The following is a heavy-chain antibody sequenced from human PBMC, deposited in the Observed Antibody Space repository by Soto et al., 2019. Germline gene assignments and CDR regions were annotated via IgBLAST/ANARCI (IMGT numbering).Heavy chain of an antibody. Sequence: GASVKVSCKASGGTFSSYTISWVRQAPGQGLEWMGRIIPVLGIANYARKFQGRVTITADKSTSTAYMELSSLRSEDTAVYYCARVYSGYEGFGYYYYYMDVWGKGTTVTVSS. CDR1: GGTFSSYT. CDR3: ARVYSGYEGFGYYYYYMDV. CDR2: IIPVLGIA. D-gene: IGHD5-12*01. J-gene: IGHJ6*03. V-gene: IGHV1-69*02.